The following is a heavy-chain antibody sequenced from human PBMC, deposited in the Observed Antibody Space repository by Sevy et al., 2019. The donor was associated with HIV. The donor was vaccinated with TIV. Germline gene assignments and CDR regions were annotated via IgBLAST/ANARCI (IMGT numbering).Heavy chain of an antibody. CDR3: ARDLPPSATTVAHFDC. CDR2: ISNSGTTI. J-gene: IGHJ4*02. V-gene: IGHV3-48*03. D-gene: IGHD4-17*01. Sequence: GGSLRLSCAASEFTFSSYEKSWVRQAPGKGLEWVSYISNSGTTIYYSDSVKGRFTISRDNARNSLYLQMNSLRAEDTAIYYCARDLPPSATTVAHFDCWGQGTLVTVSS. CDR1: EFTFSSYE.